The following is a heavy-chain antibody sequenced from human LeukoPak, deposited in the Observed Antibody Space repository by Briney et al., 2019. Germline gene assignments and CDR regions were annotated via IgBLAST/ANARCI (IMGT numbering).Heavy chain of an antibody. CDR2: ISWDSGSQ. Sequence: GRSLRLSCVASGFRFDDYAMHWVRQAPGKGLEWVSGISWDSGSQGYADSVKGRFTISRDNAKNSLYLQMNSLRPEDAALYYCAKDPVTSIAARGGGFDYWGQGTLVTVSS. CDR3: AKDPVTSIAARGGGFDY. CDR1: GFRFDDYA. J-gene: IGHJ4*02. D-gene: IGHD6-6*01. V-gene: IGHV3-9*01.